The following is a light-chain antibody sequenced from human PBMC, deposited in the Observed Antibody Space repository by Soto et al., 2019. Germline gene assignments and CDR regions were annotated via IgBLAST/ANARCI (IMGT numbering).Light chain of an antibody. Sequence: EIVLTQSPATLSLSPGERATLSRRASQSVSSYLAWYQQKPGQAPRLLIYDASNRATGIPARFSGSGSGTDFTLTISSLEPEDFAVYYCQQRSNWPPFGQGTRLEI. CDR2: DAS. CDR3: QQRSNWPP. J-gene: IGKJ5*01. V-gene: IGKV3-11*01. CDR1: QSVSSY.